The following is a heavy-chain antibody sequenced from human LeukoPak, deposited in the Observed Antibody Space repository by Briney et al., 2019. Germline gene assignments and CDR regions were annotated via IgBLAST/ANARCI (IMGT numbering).Heavy chain of an antibody. D-gene: IGHD2-8*01. CDR3: ARVGYCSKGVCYNYDY. Sequence: ASVRVSCKASGYSFTGNYMHWVRQAPGQGFEWMGWINPNTGGTNYAQKFKGRVLMTRDTSISTAYLELSSLRSDDTAVYYCARVGYCSKGVCYNYDYWGQGTQVTVSS. J-gene: IGHJ4*02. V-gene: IGHV1-2*02. CDR1: GYSFTGNY. CDR2: INPNTGGT.